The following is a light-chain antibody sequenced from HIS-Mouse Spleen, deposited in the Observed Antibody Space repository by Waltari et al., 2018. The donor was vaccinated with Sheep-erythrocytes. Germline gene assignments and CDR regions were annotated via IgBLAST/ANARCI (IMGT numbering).Light chain of an antibody. V-gene: IGLV2-11*01. CDR2: DVS. J-gene: IGLJ1*01. CDR3: CSYAGSYNHV. Sequence: QSALTQPRSVSGSPRQSVTLSCTGTSSDVGGYNYFSWYQQHPVKAPKLMIYDVSQRPSGVPVSFSGSKSGNTASLTISGLQAEDEADYYCCSYAGSYNHVFATGTKVTVL. CDR1: SSDVGGYNY.